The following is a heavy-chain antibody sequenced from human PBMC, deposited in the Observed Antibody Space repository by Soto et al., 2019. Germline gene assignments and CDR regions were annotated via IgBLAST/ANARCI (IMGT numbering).Heavy chain of an antibody. CDR1: GGSISSGDYY. CDR3: ARWWSGSRQGFDP. V-gene: IGHV4-31*03. D-gene: IGHD3-3*01. CDR2: IYYSGST. Sequence: QVQLQESDPGLVKPSQTLSLTCTVSGGSISSGDYYWSWIRQHPGKGLEWIGYIYYSGSTYYNPSLKSRVTISVATSKNQIPLKLSSVTAADTAVYYCARWWSGSRQGFDPWGQGTLVTVSS. J-gene: IGHJ5*02.